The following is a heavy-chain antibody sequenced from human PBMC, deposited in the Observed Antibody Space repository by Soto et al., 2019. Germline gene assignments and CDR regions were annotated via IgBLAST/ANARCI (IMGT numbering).Heavy chain of an antibody. J-gene: IGHJ1*01. V-gene: IGHV4-34*01. Sequence: KTSETLSLTCAVYGGSFIGYYWILIRQPPGKGLEWIGEINHSGSTNYNPSLKSRVTISVDTSKNQFSLKLSSVTAADTAVYYCARGSYYGPKYFQHWGQGTLVTVSS. CDR1: GGSFIGYY. D-gene: IGHD3-10*01. CDR2: INHSGST. CDR3: ARGSYYGPKYFQH.